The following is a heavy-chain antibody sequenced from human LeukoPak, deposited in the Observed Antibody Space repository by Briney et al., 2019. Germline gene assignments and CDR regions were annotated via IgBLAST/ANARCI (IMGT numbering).Heavy chain of an antibody. CDR3: ARAQSNSWYYFDY. CDR1: GGSISSYY. V-gene: IGHV4-59*01. J-gene: IGHJ4*02. Sequence: PSETLSLTCTVSGGSISSYYYNWIRQPPGKGLEWIGDIYNSGSTNSNPSLKSRVTISVDTSKNQFSLKLNSVTAADTAVYYCARAQSNSWYYFDYWGQGTLVTVSS. D-gene: IGHD6-13*01. CDR2: IYNSGST.